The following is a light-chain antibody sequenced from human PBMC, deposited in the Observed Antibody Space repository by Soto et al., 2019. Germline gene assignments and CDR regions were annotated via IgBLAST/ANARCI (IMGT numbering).Light chain of an antibody. V-gene: IGKV1-6*01. CDR2: AAS. Sequence: AIQMTQSPSSLSASVGDRVAITCRASQGIRNNLGRYQQKPGKAPKLLIYAASSLQSGVPSRFSGSGSGTDFTLTISSLQPEDFATYFCLQHYNYPYTFGQGTKLEIK. CDR3: LQHYNYPYT. J-gene: IGKJ2*01. CDR1: QGIRNN.